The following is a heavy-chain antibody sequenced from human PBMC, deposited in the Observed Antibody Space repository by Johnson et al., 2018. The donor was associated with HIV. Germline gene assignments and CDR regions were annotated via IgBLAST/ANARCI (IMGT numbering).Heavy chain of an antibody. CDR3: ARDGRDLVTRGSFDV. Sequence: VQLVESGGGLVQPGGSLRLSCAASGITVGTNYMSWVRQAPGKGLEWVSVIFSVGDVYYADSVTGRFTISRDNSKNMVYLQMNSLRPEDTAVYYCARDGRDLVTRGSFDVWGQGTMVTVSS. J-gene: IGHJ3*01. D-gene: IGHD3-9*01. CDR2: IFSVGDV. V-gene: IGHV3-66*02. CDR1: GITVGTNY.